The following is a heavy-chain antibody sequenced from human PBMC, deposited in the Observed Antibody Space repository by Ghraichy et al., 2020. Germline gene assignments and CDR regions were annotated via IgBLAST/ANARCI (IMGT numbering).Heavy chain of an antibody. V-gene: IGHV3-23*01. J-gene: IGHJ4*02. D-gene: IGHD3-22*01. CDR2: ISGSGGST. Sequence: GESLNISCAASGFTFSTYAMSWVRQAPGKGLEWVSAISGSGGSTYYADSVKGRFTISRDNSKNTLYLQMNSLRAEDTAVYYCAKMNDDSSGYYFYFDYWGQGTLVTVSS. CDR1: GFTFSTYA. CDR3: AKMNDDSSGYYFYFDY.